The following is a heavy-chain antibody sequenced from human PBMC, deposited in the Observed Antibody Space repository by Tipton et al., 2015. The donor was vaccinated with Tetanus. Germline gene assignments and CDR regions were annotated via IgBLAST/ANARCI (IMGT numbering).Heavy chain of an antibody. D-gene: IGHD2-15*01. CDR3: ARDLVLSCSGGSCSNIWFDP. Sequence: TLSLTCTVSGGSISSYYWSWIRQPAGKGLEWIGRIYTSGSTNYNPSLKSRVTMSVDTSKNQFSLKLSSVTAADTAVYYCARDLVLSCSGGSCSNIWFDPWIQGSLVTVSS. CDR2: IYTSGST. V-gene: IGHV4-4*07. CDR1: GGSISSYY. J-gene: IGHJ5*02.